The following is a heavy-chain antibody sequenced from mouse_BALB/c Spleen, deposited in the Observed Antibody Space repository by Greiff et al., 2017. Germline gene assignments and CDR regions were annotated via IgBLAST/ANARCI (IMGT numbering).Heavy chain of an antibody. CDR2: ISYSGST. CDR3: ARSREYFDY. V-gene: IGHV3-2*02. J-gene: IGHJ2*01. Sequence: EVKLVESGPGLVKPSQSLSLTCTVTGYSITSDYAWNWIRQFPGNKLEWMGYISYSGSTSYNPSLKSRISITRDTSKNQFFLQLNSVTTEDTATYYCARSREYFDYWGQGTTLTVSS. CDR1: GYSITSDYA.